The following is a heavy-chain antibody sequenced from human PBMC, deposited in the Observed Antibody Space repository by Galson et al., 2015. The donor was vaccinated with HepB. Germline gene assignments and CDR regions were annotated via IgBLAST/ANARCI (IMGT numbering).Heavy chain of an antibody. CDR2: ISSSSSYI. V-gene: IGHV3-21*01. Sequence: SLRLSCAASGFTFSSYSMNWVRQAPGKGLEWVSSISSSSSYIYYADSVKGRFTISRDNAKNSLYLQMNSLRAEDTAVYYCARDSDCSSTSCYIVRSRAPNGVDYWGQGTLVTVSS. CDR1: GFTFSSYS. CDR3: ARDSDCSSTSCYIVRSRAPNGVDY. D-gene: IGHD2-2*02. J-gene: IGHJ4*02.